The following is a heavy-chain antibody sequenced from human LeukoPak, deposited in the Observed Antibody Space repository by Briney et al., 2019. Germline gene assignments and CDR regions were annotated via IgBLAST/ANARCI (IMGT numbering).Heavy chain of an antibody. CDR3: ATGLRYFDWLDAFDI. CDR2: VIPGLGIT. CDR1: GGTFSSYA. V-gene: IGHV1-69*04. J-gene: IGHJ3*02. Sequence: GASVKVSCKASGGTFSSYAISWVRQAPGQGLEWMGRVIPGLGITNHAQRFQGRVTITADRSTSTAYMELSSPRSEDTAVYYCATGLRYFDWLDAFDIWGQGTMVTVSS. D-gene: IGHD3-9*01.